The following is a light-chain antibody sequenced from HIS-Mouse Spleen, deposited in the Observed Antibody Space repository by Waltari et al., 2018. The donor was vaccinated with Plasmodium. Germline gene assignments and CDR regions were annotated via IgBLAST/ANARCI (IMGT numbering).Light chain of an antibody. CDR3: AAWDDSLRV. J-gene: IGLJ3*02. CDR1: SSNIGSNY. Sequence: QSVLTQPPSASGTPGQRVTISCSGSSSNIGSNYVYWYQQLPGTAPKLLIYRNNQRPSGVPDRFPGSKSGTSASLAISGLRSEDEADYYCAAWDDSLRVFGGGTKLTVL. V-gene: IGLV1-47*01. CDR2: RNN.